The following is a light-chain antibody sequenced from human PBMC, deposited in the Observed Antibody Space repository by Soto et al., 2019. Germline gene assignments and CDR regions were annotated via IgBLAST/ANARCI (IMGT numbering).Light chain of an antibody. V-gene: IGKV3-20*01. CDR3: QQYGSSLWT. J-gene: IGKJ1*01. Sequence: DIVLTQSPGTLSLSPGERATLSCRASQSVSSSYLAWYQQKPRQAPSLLIYGASSSATRIPDRFSGSVSRTDFTLPISRLEAEDFAVYYCQQYGSSLWTFGKGTKVDIK. CDR2: GAS. CDR1: QSVSSSY.